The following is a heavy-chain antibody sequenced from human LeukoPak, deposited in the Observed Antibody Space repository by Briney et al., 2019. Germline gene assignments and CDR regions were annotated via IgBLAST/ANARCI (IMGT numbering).Heavy chain of an antibody. CDR1: GGSFSGYY. D-gene: IGHD3-9*01. CDR3: ARGGYFDWPYDY. J-gene: IGHJ4*02. CDR2: INHSGST. V-gene: IGHV4-34*01. Sequence: SETLSLACAVYGGSFSGYYWSWIRQPPGKGLEWIGEINHSGSTNYNPSLKSRVTISVDTSKNQFSLKLSSVTAADTAVYYCARGGYFDWPYDYWGQGTLVTVSS.